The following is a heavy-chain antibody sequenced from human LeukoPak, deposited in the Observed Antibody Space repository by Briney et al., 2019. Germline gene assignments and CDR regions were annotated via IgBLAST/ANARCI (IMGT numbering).Heavy chain of an antibody. Sequence: PGGSLRLSCAASGFTFSPYWMSWVRQAPGKGLEWVANIKQDGSEKYYLDSVKGRFTISRDNAKNSLYLQMNSLRAEDTAVYFCTREAAAGIDYWGQGTLVTVSS. D-gene: IGHD6-13*01. CDR3: TREAAAGIDY. J-gene: IGHJ4*02. V-gene: IGHV3-7*01. CDR1: GFTFSPYW. CDR2: IKQDGSEK.